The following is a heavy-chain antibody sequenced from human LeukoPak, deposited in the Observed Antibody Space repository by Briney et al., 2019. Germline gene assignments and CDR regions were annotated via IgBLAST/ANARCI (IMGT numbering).Heavy chain of an antibody. CDR3: ARGSLYSSSSGDY. D-gene: IGHD6-6*01. Sequence: PSETLSLTCTVSGGSISSSSYYWGWIRQPPGKGLEWIGSIFYNGSTYYNPSLKSRVTTSVDTSKNQFSLKLSSVTAADTAVYYCARGSLYSSSSGDYWGQGTLVTVSS. V-gene: IGHV4-39*07. CDR1: GGSISSSSYY. CDR2: IFYNGST. J-gene: IGHJ4*02.